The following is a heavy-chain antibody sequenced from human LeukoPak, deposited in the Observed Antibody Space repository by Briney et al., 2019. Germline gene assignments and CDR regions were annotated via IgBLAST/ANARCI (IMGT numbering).Heavy chain of an antibody. V-gene: IGHV4-39*01. CDR1: GGSISSSSYY. J-gene: IGHJ5*02. D-gene: IGHD2-2*01. CDR3: ARQLGCRGLGYCSSTSSGGGFDP. Sequence: SETLSLTCTVSGGSISSSSYYWGWIRQPPGKGLEWIGSIYYSGSTYYNPSLKSRVTISVDTSKNQFSLKLSSVTAADTAVYYCARQLGCRGLGYCSSTSSGGGFDPWGQGTLVTVSS. CDR2: IYYSGST.